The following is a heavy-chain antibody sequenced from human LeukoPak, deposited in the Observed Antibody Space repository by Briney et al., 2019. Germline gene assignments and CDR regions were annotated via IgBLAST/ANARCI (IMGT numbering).Heavy chain of an antibody. J-gene: IGHJ5*02. CDR1: GGSVSGDL. D-gene: IGHD3-3*02. Sequence: PSETLSLTCSVSGGSVSGDLWSWIRQSPGKGLEWIGYVYDSGTTKYNPSLKSRVTMAQDTSKNQFSLKLTSVTAADTAVYYCARHIFGRNPPWLHPWGQGTLVIVSS. CDR2: VYDSGTT. CDR3: ARHIFGRNPPWLHP. V-gene: IGHV4-59*08.